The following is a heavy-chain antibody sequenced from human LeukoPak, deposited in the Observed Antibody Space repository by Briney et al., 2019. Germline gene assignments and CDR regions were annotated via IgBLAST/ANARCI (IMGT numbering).Heavy chain of an antibody. CDR1: GFTFSSYW. J-gene: IGHJ6*03. V-gene: IGHV3-7*01. CDR2: IKQEGSEK. Sequence: GGSLRLSCAASGFTFSSYWMSWVRQAPGKGLEWVANIKQEGSEKYYVDSVEGRFTISRDNAKNSLYLQMNSLRAEDTAVYYCARAPPRRTDYDILTGSGMDVWGKGTTVTVSS. D-gene: IGHD3-9*01. CDR3: ARAPPRRTDYDILTGSGMDV.